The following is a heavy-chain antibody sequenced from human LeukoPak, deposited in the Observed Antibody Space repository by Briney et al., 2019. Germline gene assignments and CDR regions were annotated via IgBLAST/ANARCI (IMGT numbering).Heavy chain of an antibody. CDR3: AREVVGSSWNYYYMDV. CDR1: GGSISSYY. V-gene: IGHV4-59*01. D-gene: IGHD6-13*01. J-gene: IGHJ6*03. CDR2: IYYSGST. Sequence: SETLSLTRTVSGGSISSYYWSWIRQPPGKGLEWIGYIYYSGSTNYNPSLKSRVTISVDTPKNQFSLKLSSVTAADTAVYYCAREVVGSSWNYYYMDVWGKGTTVTVSS.